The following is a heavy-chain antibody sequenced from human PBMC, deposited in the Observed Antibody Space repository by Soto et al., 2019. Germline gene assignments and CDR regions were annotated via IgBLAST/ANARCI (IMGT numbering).Heavy chain of an antibody. Sequence: EVQLVESGEGLVQPGGSLRLSCAASGFTFSSYSIHWIRQAPGKGLEFVSAISRSGDRIYYADSVKGRFTITRDNSKNTVCLQMGSLRAEDMAVYDCARAWCSSDQCYYVAYWGRGALVSVSS. CDR2: ISRSGDRI. J-gene: IGHJ4*02. V-gene: IGHV3-64*02. CDR3: ARAWCSSDQCYYVAY. D-gene: IGHD2-2*01. CDR1: GFTFSSYS.